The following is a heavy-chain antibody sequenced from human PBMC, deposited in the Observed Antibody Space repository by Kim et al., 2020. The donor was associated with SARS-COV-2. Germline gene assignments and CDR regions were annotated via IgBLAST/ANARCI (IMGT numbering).Heavy chain of an antibody. D-gene: IGHD5-12*01. J-gene: IGHJ4*02. Sequence: ADSVKGRFTISRDNSKNTLYLQMNRLRSEDTAVYYCAKMPSKVATEYLDYWGQGTLVTVSS. V-gene: IGHV3-30*02. CDR3: AKMPSKVATEYLDY.